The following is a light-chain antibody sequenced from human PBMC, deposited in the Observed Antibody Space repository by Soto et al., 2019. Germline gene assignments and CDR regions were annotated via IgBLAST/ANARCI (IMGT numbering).Light chain of an antibody. Sequence: QSVLTQPASVSGSPGQSITISCTGTSTDVGGYKYVSWYQQHPGKVPKLIIYDVTSRPSGVSDRFSGFKSGNTASLIISGLQAEDEADYYCISYTGSGTYVFGSGTKVTVL. CDR2: DVT. CDR3: ISYTGSGTYV. J-gene: IGLJ1*01. CDR1: STDVGGYKY. V-gene: IGLV2-14*01.